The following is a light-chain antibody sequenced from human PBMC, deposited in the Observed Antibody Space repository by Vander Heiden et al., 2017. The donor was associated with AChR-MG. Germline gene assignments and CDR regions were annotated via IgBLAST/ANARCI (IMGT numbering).Light chain of an antibody. V-gene: IGLV3-9*01. CDR2: NDR. Sequence: SYDLTQPPSVSVALGQTARITCDGNRIGLKNVHWYLQKPGQAPVLVIYNDRNRPSGIPERFSGSNSGNTATLTINRVQVEDETDYYCQVWDSYNAVFGGGTKLTVL. CDR3: QVWDSYNAV. CDR1: RIGLKN. J-gene: IGLJ2*01.